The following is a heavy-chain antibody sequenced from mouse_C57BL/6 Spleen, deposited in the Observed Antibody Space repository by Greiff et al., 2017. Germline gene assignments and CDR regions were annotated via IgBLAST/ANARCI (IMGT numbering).Heavy chain of an antibody. CDR2: IDPSDSYT. J-gene: IGHJ2*01. CDR3: ARVTTVVADD. D-gene: IGHD1-1*01. CDR1: GYTFTSYW. Sequence: VQLQQSGAELVRPGTSVTLSCKASGYTFTSYWMHWVKQRPGQGLEWIGVIDPSDSYTNYNQKFKGKATLTVDTSSSTAYLQLSSLTSEDTAVYYCARVTTVVADDWGKGTTLTVSS. V-gene: IGHV1-59*01.